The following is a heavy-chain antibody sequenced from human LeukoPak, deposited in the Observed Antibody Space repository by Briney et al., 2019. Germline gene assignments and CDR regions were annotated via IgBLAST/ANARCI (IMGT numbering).Heavy chain of an antibody. V-gene: IGHV3-66*01. CDR1: GFTVSSSY. J-gene: IGHJ4*02. CDR3: ARGVAAAGTTLDY. Sequence: GGSLRLSCAASGFTVSSSYMTWVRQAPGKGLEWVSVIYSGGTSYYADSVKGRFTISRDNSKNTLYLQMNSLRDEDTAVYYCARGVAAAGTTLDYWGQGTLVTVSS. CDR2: IYSGGTS. D-gene: IGHD6-13*01.